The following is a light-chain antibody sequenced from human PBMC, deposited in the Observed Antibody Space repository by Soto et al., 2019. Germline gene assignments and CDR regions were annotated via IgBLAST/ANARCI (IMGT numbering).Light chain of an antibody. J-gene: IGKJ1*01. CDR2: DAS. CDR1: ESISRW. Sequence: DIQMTQSRSTLSPYXSDSVTIPXXASESISRWLAWYQQRPGKAPKYLIYDASTLDSGAPSRFSGSGSGTEFTLSISSLQPDDFATYYCQQYNIYPWTFGQGTKVDIK. CDR3: QQYNIYPWT. V-gene: IGKV1-5*01.